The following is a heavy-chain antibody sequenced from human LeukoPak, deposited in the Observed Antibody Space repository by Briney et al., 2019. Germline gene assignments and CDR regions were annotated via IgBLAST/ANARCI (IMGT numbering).Heavy chain of an antibody. CDR3: ARDRGGYSYGFDY. Sequence: ATVKVSCKASGGTFSSYAISWVRQAPGQGLEWMGGIIPIFGTANYAQKFQGRVTITADESTSTAYMELSSLRSEDTAVYYCARDRGGYSYGFDYWGQGTLVTVSS. V-gene: IGHV1-69*13. D-gene: IGHD5-18*01. J-gene: IGHJ4*02. CDR1: GGTFSSYA. CDR2: IIPIFGTA.